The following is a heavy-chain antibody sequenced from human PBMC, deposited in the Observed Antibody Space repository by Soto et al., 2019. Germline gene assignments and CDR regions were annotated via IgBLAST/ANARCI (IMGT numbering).Heavy chain of an antibody. D-gene: IGHD1-7*01. CDR3: ARDLVARTTPWFDP. CDR1: GFTFSVSA. Sequence: PGGSLRLSCAASGFTFSVSAIHWVRQAPGKGLEWVSVIYSGGSTYYADSVKGRFTISRDNSKNTLYLQMNSLRAEDTAVYYCARDLVARTTPWFDPWGQGTLVTSPQ. V-gene: IGHV3-66*01. J-gene: IGHJ5*02. CDR2: IYSGGST.